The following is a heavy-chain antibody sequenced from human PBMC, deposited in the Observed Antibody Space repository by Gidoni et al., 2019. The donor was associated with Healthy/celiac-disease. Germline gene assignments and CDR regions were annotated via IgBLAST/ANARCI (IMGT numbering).Heavy chain of an antibody. J-gene: IGHJ6*02. D-gene: IGHD2-2*01. CDR3: ARDVMVPAAKMTYYDYGMDV. V-gene: IGHV3-7*01. CDR1: GFNLSSYW. CDR2: IKQDGSEK. Sequence: EVQLVESGGGLVQPGGSLRLSCDASGFNLSSYWMSWVRQAPGKGLEWVANIKQDGSEKYYVDAVKGRFTISRDNAKNSLYLQMNSLRAEDTAVYYCARDVMVPAAKMTYYDYGMDVWGQGTTVTVSS.